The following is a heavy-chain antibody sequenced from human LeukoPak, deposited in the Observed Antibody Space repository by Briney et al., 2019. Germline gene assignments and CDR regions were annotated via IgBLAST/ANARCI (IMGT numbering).Heavy chain of an antibody. Sequence: PSETLSLTCAVYGGSFSGYYWSWIRQPPGKGLEWIGEINHSGSTNYNPSLKSRVTISVDTSKNQFSLKLSSVTAADTAVYYCARDRHYYDSSGYYSSYYFDYWGQGTLVTVSS. CDR2: INHSGST. V-gene: IGHV4-34*01. CDR1: GGSFSGYY. D-gene: IGHD3-22*01. CDR3: ARDRHYYDSSGYYSSYYFDY. J-gene: IGHJ4*02.